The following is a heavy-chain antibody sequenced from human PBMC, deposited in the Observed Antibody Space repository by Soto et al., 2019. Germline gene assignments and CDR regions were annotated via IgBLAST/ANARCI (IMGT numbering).Heavy chain of an antibody. CDR1: GYTLTELS. Sequence: GASVKVSCKVSGYTLTELSMHWVRQAPGKGLEWMGGFDPEDGETIYAQKFQGRVTMTEDTSTDTAYMELSSLRSEDTAVYYCATAGETGTTAQQYGYWGQGTLVTVSS. D-gene: IGHD1-1*01. CDR2: FDPEDGET. V-gene: IGHV1-24*01. CDR3: ATAGETGTTAQQYGY. J-gene: IGHJ4*02.